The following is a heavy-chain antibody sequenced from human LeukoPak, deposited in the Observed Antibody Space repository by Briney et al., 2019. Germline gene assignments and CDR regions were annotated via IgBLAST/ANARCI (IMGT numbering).Heavy chain of an antibody. CDR2: INHSGST. CDR3: ARRHYNWNSGFDY. D-gene: IGHD1-7*01. J-gene: IGHJ4*02. CDR1: GRSFSGYY. Sequence: SETLSLTCAVYGRSFSGYYWSWIRQPPGKGLEWIGEINHSGSTNYNPSLKSRVTISVDTSKNQFSLKLSSVTAADTAVYYCARRHYNWNSGFDYWGQGTLVTVSS. V-gene: IGHV4-34*01.